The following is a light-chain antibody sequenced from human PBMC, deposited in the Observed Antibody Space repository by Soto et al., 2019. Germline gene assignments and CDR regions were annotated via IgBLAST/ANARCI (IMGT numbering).Light chain of an antibody. CDR2: DAS. J-gene: IGKJ1*01. CDR3: QRRYPSPRT. Sequence: EIVLTQSPATLSLSPGERATLSCRASQSVSTYLAWFQQKPGQAPRLLIYDASNRATGIPARFSGSGSGTDFTLTISSLEREDFAVYYCQRRYPSPRTVGQGTNVEIK. CDR1: QSVSTY. V-gene: IGKV3-11*01.